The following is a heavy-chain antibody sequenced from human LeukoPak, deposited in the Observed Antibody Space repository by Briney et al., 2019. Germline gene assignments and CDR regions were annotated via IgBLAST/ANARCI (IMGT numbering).Heavy chain of an antibody. CDR1: GFTFSSYS. D-gene: IGHD4-17*01. J-gene: IGHJ4*02. Sequence: GGSLRLSCAASGFTFSSYSMNWVRQAPGKGLEWVSSISSSGTYIYYADSMKGRFTISRDNARNSLYLQMNSLRAEDTAVYYCARIDYGAYFDYWGQGTLVTVSS. V-gene: IGHV3-21*01. CDR2: ISSSGTYI. CDR3: ARIDYGAYFDY.